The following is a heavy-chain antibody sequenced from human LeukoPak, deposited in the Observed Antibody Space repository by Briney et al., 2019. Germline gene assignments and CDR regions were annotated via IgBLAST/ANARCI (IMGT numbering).Heavy chain of an antibody. CDR3: ARDFRSSGWWDYFDY. V-gene: IGHV3-21*01. J-gene: IGHJ4*02. D-gene: IGHD6-19*01. CDR2: ISSSSSYI. Sequence: PGGSLRRSCAASGFTFSTYSMNWVRQAPGKGLEWVSSISSSSSYIYYADSVKGRFTISRDNAKNSLYLQMNSLRAEDTAVYYCARDFRSSGWWDYFDYWGQGALVTVSS. CDR1: GFTFSTYS.